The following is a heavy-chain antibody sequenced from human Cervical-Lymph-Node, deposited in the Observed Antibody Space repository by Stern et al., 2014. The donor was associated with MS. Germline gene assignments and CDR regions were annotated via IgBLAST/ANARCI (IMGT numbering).Heavy chain of an antibody. CDR1: GFSFTNYW. J-gene: IGHJ4*02. Sequence: VQLVQSGVEVKKPGESLQLFCKAAGFSFTNYWIGWVRQMPGKGLEWMGVIYPVDSDTRYNPSFQGQVTISADKYLNTAYLQWSSLKASDAAIYYCARRSSYLERDYFDYWGQGTLLAVSS. V-gene: IGHV5-51*03. CDR2: IYPVDSDT. CDR3: ARRSSYLERDYFDY. D-gene: IGHD2-2*01.